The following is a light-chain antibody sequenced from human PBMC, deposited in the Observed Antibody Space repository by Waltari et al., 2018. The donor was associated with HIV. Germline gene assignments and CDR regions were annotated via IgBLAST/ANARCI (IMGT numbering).Light chain of an antibody. CDR1: QNISSY. CDR2: AAS. J-gene: IGKJ3*01. Sequence: DIQMTQSPSSLSASVGDRVTITCRASQNISSYLNWYQQKPGKAPKLLIYAASTLQSGVPSRFSGSGSGTDFTLTISSLQPEDFATYYCQQSYHTVHITFGPGTKVDIK. CDR3: QQSYHTVHIT. V-gene: IGKV1-39*01.